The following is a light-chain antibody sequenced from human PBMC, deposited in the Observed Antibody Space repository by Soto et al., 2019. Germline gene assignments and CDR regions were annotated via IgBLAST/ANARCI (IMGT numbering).Light chain of an antibody. J-gene: IGLJ1*01. CDR3: ATWDDSPNGYV. CDR2: GNN. Sequence: QSVLTQPPSASGTPGHRVTISCSGSSSNIGANTVTWYQQLPGTAPKLLIFGNNHRPSGVPDRFSGSKSGTSGSLAISGLQSEDEADYYCATWDDSPNGYVFGAGTKVTVL. CDR1: SSNIGANT. V-gene: IGLV1-44*01.